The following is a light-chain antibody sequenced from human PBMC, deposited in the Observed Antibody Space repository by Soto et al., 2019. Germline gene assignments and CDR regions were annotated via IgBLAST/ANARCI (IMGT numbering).Light chain of an antibody. V-gene: IGLV2-14*01. Sequence: QSALTQPASVSGSPGQSITISCTGTSSDVGSYNSVSWYQHHPGKAPKLMIYEVTTQPSGVSTRFSGSKFGDAAALTSSGLQADDEAEYYCSSYTIRRTHVFGTGTKVTVL. CDR2: EVT. CDR3: SSYTIRRTHV. J-gene: IGLJ1*01. CDR1: SSDVGSYNS.